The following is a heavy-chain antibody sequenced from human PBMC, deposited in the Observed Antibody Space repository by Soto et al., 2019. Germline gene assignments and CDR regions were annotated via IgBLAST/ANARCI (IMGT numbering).Heavy chain of an antibody. D-gene: IGHD3-3*01. Sequence: SDTLSLTCTVSGGSISSSSYYWGWIRQPPGKGLEWIGSIYYSGSTYYNPSLKSRVTISVDTSKNQFSLKLSSVTAADTAVYYCAIQIRFLEWLLSFDYWGQGTLVTVSS. CDR2: IYYSGST. CDR3: AIQIRFLEWLLSFDY. J-gene: IGHJ4*02. V-gene: IGHV4-39*01. CDR1: GGSISSSSYY.